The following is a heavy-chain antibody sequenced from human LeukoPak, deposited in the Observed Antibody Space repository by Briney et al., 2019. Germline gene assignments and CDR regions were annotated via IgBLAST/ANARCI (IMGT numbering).Heavy chain of an antibody. CDR1: GYTFNDYH. D-gene: IGHD3-10*01. Sequence: ASVKVSCKTSGYTFNDYHINWVRQAPGQGLEWMGWINPNSGGTNYAQKFQGRVTMTRDTSISTAYMDLSSLRSDDTAVYYCARGGWVRGVITRNGLDYWGQGTLVTVSS. J-gene: IGHJ4*02. CDR3: ARGGWVRGVITRNGLDY. V-gene: IGHV1-2*02. CDR2: INPNSGGT.